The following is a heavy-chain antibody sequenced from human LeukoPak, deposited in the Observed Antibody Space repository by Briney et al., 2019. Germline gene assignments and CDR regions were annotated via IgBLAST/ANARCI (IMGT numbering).Heavy chain of an antibody. CDR2: IYYSGST. CDR3: ASLYSGSYPHY. D-gene: IGHD1-26*01. V-gene: IGHV4-39*01. J-gene: IGHJ4*02. Sequence: LETLSLTCTVSGGSISSSSYYWGWIRQPPGKGLEWIGSIYYSGSTYYNPSLKSRVTISVDTSKNQFSLKLSSVTAADTAVYYCASLYSGSYPHYWGQGTLVTVSS. CDR1: GGSISSSSYY.